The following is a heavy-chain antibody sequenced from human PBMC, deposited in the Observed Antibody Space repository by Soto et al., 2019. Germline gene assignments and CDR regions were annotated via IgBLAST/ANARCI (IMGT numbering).Heavy chain of an antibody. Sequence: EVQLLDSGGGLAQPGGSLRLSCVASGFTFSTSAMSWVRQAPGKGLEWVSVIAGSSGTTKYADSVKGRFTISRDNSKNTLFLQMNSLRDEDTAIYYCAKGMTPVRWYDFEYWGQGTVVTVSS. CDR3: AKGMTPVRWYDFEY. CDR1: GFTFSTSA. J-gene: IGHJ4*02. CDR2: IAGSSGTT. V-gene: IGHV3-23*01. D-gene: IGHD2-15*01.